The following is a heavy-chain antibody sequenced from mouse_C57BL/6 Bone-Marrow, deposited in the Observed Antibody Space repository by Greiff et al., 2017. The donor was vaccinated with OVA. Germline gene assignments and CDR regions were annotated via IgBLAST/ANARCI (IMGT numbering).Heavy chain of an antibody. CDR3: TTGCYGSRYGCAY. J-gene: IGHJ3*01. V-gene: IGHV14-4*01. CDR2: LDPENGDN. Sequence: VQLQQSGAELVRPGASVKLSCTASGFNIKDDYMHWVKQRPEQGLEWIGWLDPENGDNVYASKFQGKATITEDTSSNTAALQLISLASEDTAVNDWTTGCYGSRYGCAYWGQGTLVAVSA. D-gene: IGHD1-1*01. CDR1: GFNIKDDY.